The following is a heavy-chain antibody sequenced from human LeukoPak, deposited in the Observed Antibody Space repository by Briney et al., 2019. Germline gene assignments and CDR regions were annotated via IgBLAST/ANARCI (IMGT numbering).Heavy chain of an antibody. CDR1: GFTFSSYS. CDR3: ARVPISYGMDV. V-gene: IGHV3-21*01. J-gene: IGHJ6*02. Sequence: SGGSPRLSCAASGFTFSSYSMNWVRQAPGKGLEWVSSISSSSSYIYYADSVKGRFTISRDNAKNSLYLQMNSLRAEDTAVYYCARVPISYGMDVWGQGTTVTVSS. CDR2: ISSSSSYI.